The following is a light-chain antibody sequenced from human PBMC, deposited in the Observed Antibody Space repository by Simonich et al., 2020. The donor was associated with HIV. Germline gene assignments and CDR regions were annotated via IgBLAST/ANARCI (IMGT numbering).Light chain of an antibody. CDR1: QRLLHSDGKTF. CDR3: MQGTHHNRWT. V-gene: IGKV2-30*02. Sequence: VVMPQSPLSLPVTLVQPAFISCRSSQRLLHSDGKTFLNWFQQRPGQSPRRLIYKVSNRDSGVPDRFSGSGSGTDFTLKISRVEAEDVGVHYCMQGTHHNRWTFGQGTQVDIK. CDR2: KVS. J-gene: IGKJ1*01.